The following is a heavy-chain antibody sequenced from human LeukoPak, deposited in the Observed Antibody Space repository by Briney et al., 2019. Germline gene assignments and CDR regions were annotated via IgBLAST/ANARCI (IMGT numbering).Heavy chain of an antibody. J-gene: IGHJ4*02. CDR3: AKVAKYYYGSEPYYFFEH. CDR1: GFTFTTYC. CDR2: IKQDGTDK. Sequence: GALRLCCASAGFTFTTYCRSDWRREPGERREGGSNIKQDGTDKYYMYSVKGRFTISRENSKNSLYLHMRSLTVEATAVYYCAKVAKYYYGSEPYYFFEHWGQGTPVTASS. V-gene: IGHV3-7*01. D-gene: IGHD3-10*01.